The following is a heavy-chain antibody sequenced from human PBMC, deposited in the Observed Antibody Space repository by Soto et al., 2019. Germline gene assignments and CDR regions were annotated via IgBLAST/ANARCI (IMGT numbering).Heavy chain of an antibody. CDR3: AREGSSGWPFDY. D-gene: IGHD6-19*01. V-gene: IGHV1-69*13. CDR2: IIPIFGTA. Sequence: SVKVSCKASGGTFSSYAISWVRQAPGQGLEWMGGIIPIFGTANYAQKFQGRVTITADESTSTAYMELSSLRSEDTAVYYCAREGSSGWPFDYWAREPWSPSPQ. J-gene: IGHJ4*02. CDR1: GGTFSSYA.